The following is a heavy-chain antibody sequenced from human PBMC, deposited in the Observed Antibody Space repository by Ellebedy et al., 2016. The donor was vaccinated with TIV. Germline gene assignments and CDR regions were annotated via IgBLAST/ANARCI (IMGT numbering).Heavy chain of an antibody. CDR3: TSAMIRRGSYDDR. D-gene: IGHD1-26*01. J-gene: IGHJ3*01. CDR2: IRSKVNSYAT. Sequence: PGGSLRLSCAASGFAFSGSAMHWVRQASGKGLEWVGRIRSKVNSYATAYAASVKGRFTISRDDSKNTAYLQMNSLKSEDTAVYYCTSAMIRRGSYDDRWGQGTMVTVSS. CDR1: GFAFSGSA. V-gene: IGHV3-73*01.